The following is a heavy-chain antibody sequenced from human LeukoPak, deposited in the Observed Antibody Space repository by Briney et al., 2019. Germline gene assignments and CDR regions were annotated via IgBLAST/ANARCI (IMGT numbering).Heavy chain of an antibody. CDR1: GFTFSSNA. Sequence: PGGSLRLSCAASGFTFSSNAMTWVRQAPGKGLECVSAITGSGDTTYYADSVRGRFTISRDNSRNTLYLQLNNLRAEDTAIYYCAKDLDIVVVVAATETDDYWGQGTLVTVSS. V-gene: IGHV3-23*01. J-gene: IGHJ4*02. CDR2: ITGSGDTT. CDR3: AKDLDIVVVVAATETDDY. D-gene: IGHD2-15*01.